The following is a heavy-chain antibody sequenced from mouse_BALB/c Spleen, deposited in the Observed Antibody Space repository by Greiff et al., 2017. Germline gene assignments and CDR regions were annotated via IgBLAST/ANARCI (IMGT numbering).Heavy chain of an antibody. J-gene: IGHJ2*01. CDR1: GFTFSDYY. D-gene: IGHD1-1*01. Sequence: DVHLVESGGGLVKPGGSLKLSCAASGFTFSDYYMYWVRQTPEKRLEWVATISDGGSYTYYPDSVKGRFTISRDNAKNNLYLQMSSLKSEDTAMYYCARYGSSYDFDYWGQGTTRTVSS. CDR2: ISDGGSYT. V-gene: IGHV5-4*02. CDR3: ARYGSSYDFDY.